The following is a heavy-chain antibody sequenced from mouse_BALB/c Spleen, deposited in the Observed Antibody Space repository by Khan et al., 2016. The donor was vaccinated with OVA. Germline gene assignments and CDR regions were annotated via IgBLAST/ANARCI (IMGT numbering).Heavy chain of an antibody. CDR2: IWGGGGT. Sequence: QVQLKESGPGLVAPSQSLSITCTVSGFSLSRYNIHWVRQPPGKGLEWLGMIWGGGGTDYNSTLKSRLSISKDNSKNQVFLKMNSLQTDDTARYFCARAYYRYDGYYAMDYWGQGTSVTVSS. CDR1: GFSLSRYN. V-gene: IGHV2-6-4*01. J-gene: IGHJ4*01. D-gene: IGHD2-14*01. CDR3: ARAYYRYDGYYAMDY.